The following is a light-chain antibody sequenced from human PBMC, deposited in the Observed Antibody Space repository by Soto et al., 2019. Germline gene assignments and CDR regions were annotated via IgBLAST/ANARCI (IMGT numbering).Light chain of an antibody. Sequence: EIALTHSQGTLSFSPLEGGPLXCVASQSISSSYLAWYQQKPGQAPRLLLYGASNRATGIPDRFSGSGSGTDFTLTISRLEPEDFAVYYCQHYGSSPTFGQGTKVDNK. V-gene: IGKV3-20*01. J-gene: IGKJ1*01. CDR2: GAS. CDR1: QSISSSY. CDR3: QHYGSSPT.